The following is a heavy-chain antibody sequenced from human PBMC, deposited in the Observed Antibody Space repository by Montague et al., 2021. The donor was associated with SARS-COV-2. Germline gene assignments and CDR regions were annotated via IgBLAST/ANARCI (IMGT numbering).Heavy chain of an antibody. J-gene: IGHJ3*02. D-gene: IGHD1-26*01. Sequence: SLRLSCAASGFTFSDYYMSWIRQAPGKGLEWVSYIGSSSNTIYYADSVKGRFTISRDNSKNTLYLQMNSLRAEDTAAYYCARGGRVGTTYDAFDIWGQGTMVTVSS. CDR2: IGSSSNTI. CDR1: GFTFSDYY. V-gene: IGHV3-11*01. CDR3: ARGGRVGTTYDAFDI.